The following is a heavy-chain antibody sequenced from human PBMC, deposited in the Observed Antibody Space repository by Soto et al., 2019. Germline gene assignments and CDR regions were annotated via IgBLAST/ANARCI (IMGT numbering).Heavy chain of an antibody. CDR3: ARDDYYDISCYLVAFDI. J-gene: IGHJ3*02. V-gene: IGHV3-48*01. CDR2: ISSSSSTI. CDR1: GFTFSSYS. Sequence: EVQLVESGGGLVQPGGSLRLACAASGFTFSSYSMNWVRQAPGKGLEWVSYISSSSSTIYYADSVKGRFTISRDNAKNSLYLQSNSLRAEDTAVYYCARDDYYDISCYLVAFDIWGQGTMVTVSS. D-gene: IGHD3-22*01.